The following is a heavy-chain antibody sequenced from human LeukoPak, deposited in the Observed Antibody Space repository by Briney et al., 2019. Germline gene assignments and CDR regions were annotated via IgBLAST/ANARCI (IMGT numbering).Heavy chain of an antibody. J-gene: IGHJ6*04. CDR3: AELGITMIGGV. CDR1: GFSFITYT. V-gene: IGHV3-21*01. Sequence: GGSLRLSCAASGFSFITYTMNWVRQAPGKGPEWVSSITSSSSYIYYADSVKGRFTISRDNAKNSLYLQMNSLRAEDTAVYYCAELGITMIGGVWGKGTTVTISS. D-gene: IGHD3-10*02. CDR2: ITSSSSYI.